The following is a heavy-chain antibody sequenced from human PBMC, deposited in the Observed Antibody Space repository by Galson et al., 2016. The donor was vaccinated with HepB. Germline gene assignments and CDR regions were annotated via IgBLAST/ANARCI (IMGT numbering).Heavy chain of an antibody. CDR3: ARGDTSYHFDY. J-gene: IGHJ4*02. D-gene: IGHD3-16*02. CDR1: GFTFRSYG. Sequence: SLRLSCAASGFTFRSYGMHWVRQAPGKGLEWVARIWYDGSNKNYGDSVKGRFTISRDNSKNTLYLQMNSLRAEDTAVYYCARGDTSYHFDYWGQGILVTVSS. V-gene: IGHV3-33*01. CDR2: IWYDGSNK.